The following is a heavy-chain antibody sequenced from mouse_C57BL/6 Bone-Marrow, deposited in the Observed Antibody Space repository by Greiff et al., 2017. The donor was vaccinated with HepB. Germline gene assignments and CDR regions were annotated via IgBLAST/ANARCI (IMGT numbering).Heavy chain of an antibody. V-gene: IGHV1-59*01. CDR2: IDPSDSYT. D-gene: IGHD2-4*01. Sequence: VQLQQPGAELVRPGTSVKLSCKASGYTFTSYWMHWVKQRPGQGLEWIGVIDPSDSYTNYNQKFKGKATLTVDTSSSTAYMQLSSLTSEDSAVYYCARAITRYYFDYWGQGTTLTVSS. CDR3: ARAITRYYFDY. J-gene: IGHJ2*01. CDR1: GYTFTSYW.